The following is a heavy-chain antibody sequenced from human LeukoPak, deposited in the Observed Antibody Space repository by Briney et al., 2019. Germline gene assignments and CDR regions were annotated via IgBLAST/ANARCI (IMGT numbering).Heavy chain of an antibody. D-gene: IGHD3-22*01. CDR1: GGSFSGYY. Sequence: SETLSLTCAVYGGSFSGYYWSWIRQPPGKGLEWIGEINHSGSTNYNPSLKSRVTISVDTSKNQFSLKLSSVTAADTAVYYCARGRGGVYYYPYSGPGPNWFDPWGQGTLVTVSS. CDR2: INHSGST. J-gene: IGHJ5*02. V-gene: IGHV4-34*01. CDR3: ARGRGGVYYYPYSGPGPNWFDP.